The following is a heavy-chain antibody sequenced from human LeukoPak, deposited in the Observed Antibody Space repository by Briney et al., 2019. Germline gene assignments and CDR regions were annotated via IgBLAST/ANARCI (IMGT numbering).Heavy chain of an antibody. CDR3: AREILRSRGAFDI. V-gene: IGHV5-51*01. CDR1: GYSFTSYW. D-gene: IGHD1-26*01. Sequence: GESLKISCKGSGYSFTSYWIGWVRQMPGKGLEWMGIIYPGDSDTRYSPSFQGQVTISADKSISTAYPQWSSLKASDTAMYYCAREILRSRGAFDIWGQGTMVTVSS. CDR2: IYPGDSDT. J-gene: IGHJ3*02.